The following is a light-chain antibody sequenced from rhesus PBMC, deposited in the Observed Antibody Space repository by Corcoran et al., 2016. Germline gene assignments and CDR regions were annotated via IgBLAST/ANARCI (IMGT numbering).Light chain of an antibody. CDR3: QQYSNWPT. V-gene: IGKV3S9*01. J-gene: IGKJ4*01. CDR1: QSVSSY. Sequence: EIVMTQSPATLSLSPGERATLSCRSSQSVSSYVAWYQQKPEQAPRLLIYGASSRATGIPNRFSGSGSGTDFTLTISSLGTEDFEVYYCQQYSNWPTFGVGTKVEIK. CDR2: GAS.